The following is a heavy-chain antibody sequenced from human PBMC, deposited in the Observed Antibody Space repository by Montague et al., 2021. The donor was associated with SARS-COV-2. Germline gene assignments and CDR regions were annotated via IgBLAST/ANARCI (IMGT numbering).Heavy chain of an antibody. CDR2: IYYSGSA. V-gene: IGHV4-39*01. Sequence: SETRSLTCSVSGDSINNSRYYWGWIRQPPGKGLEWIGTIYYSGSAYYNPSLKSRVTISVDTSKDQFSLKLNSVTATDTAVYYCARLESTRGVIIRGAFHIWGQGTKVTVSS. CDR3: ARLESTRGVIIRGAFHI. CDR1: GDSINNSRYY. J-gene: IGHJ3*02. D-gene: IGHD3-10*01.